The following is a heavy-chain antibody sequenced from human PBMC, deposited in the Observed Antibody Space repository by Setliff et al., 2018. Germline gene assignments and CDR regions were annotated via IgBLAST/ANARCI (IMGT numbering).Heavy chain of an antibody. CDR3: AKRGHYGDFQDFDY. CDR2: ISYDGSNK. CDR1: GFTFSSYA. J-gene: IGHJ4*02. V-gene: IGHV3-30-3*02. Sequence: GGSLRLSCAASGFTFSSYAMHWVRQAPGKGLEWVAVISYDGSNKYYADSVKGRFTISRDNSKNTLYLQMNSLRAEDSALYYCAKRGHYGDFQDFDYWGQGTLVTVSS. D-gene: IGHD4-17*01.